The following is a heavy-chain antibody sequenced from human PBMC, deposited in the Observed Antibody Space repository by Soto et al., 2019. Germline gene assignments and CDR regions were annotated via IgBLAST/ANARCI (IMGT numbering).Heavy chain of an antibody. Sequence: GGSLRLSCAASGFTFSSYAMSWVRQAPGKGLEWVSAISGSGGSTYYADSVKGRFTISRDNSKKTPYLQMNSLRAEDTAVDSCAKDPKRGGLTGAFDIWGQGTMVTVSS. J-gene: IGHJ3*02. CDR2: ISGSGGST. D-gene: IGHD1-26*01. CDR1: GFTFSSYA. V-gene: IGHV3-23*01. CDR3: AKDPKRGGLTGAFDI.